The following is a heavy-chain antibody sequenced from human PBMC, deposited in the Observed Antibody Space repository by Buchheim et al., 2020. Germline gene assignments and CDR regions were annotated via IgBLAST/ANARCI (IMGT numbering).Heavy chain of an antibody. Sequence: EVQLLESGGGLVQPGGSLRLSCAASGFTFSSYAMSWVRQTPGKGLEWVSAISGSGGSTYHADSVKGRFTISRDNSKNTLYLQMNSLRAEDTAVYYCAKDKGSGSYYSWNYYYGMDVWGQGTT. V-gene: IGHV3-23*01. CDR1: GFTFSSYA. CDR2: ISGSGGST. J-gene: IGHJ6*02. CDR3: AKDKGSGSYYSWNYYYGMDV. D-gene: IGHD3-10*01.